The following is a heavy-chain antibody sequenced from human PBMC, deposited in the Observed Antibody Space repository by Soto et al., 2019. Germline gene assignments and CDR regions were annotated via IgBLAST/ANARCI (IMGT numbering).Heavy chain of an antibody. V-gene: IGHV3-9*01. CDR2: INWNSGSI. Sequence: GGSLRLSCAASGFTFDDYAMHWVRQVPGKGLEWVSGINWNSGSIGYGGSVKGRFAISRDNAKNSLHLQMNSLSAEDTAFYYCVKDESINWYSGHFRHWGQGTLVTVSS. D-gene: IGHD6-13*01. CDR3: VKDESINWYSGHFRH. CDR1: GFTFDDYA. J-gene: IGHJ1*01.